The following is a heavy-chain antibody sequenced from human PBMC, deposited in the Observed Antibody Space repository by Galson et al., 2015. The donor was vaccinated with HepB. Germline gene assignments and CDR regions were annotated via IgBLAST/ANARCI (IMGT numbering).Heavy chain of an antibody. V-gene: IGHV1-69*06. Sequence: SVKVSCKASGGTFSSYAISWVRQSPGQGLEWMGGIIAIFGTANYAQKFQGRLTITADKSTSTAYMELSSLRSEDTAVYYCAKRRRGGGSSILRYFYGMDVWGKGSTVTVSS. D-gene: IGHD2-15*01. CDR1: GGTFSSYA. CDR2: IIAIFGTA. CDR3: AKRRRGGGSSILRYFYGMDV. J-gene: IGHJ6*04.